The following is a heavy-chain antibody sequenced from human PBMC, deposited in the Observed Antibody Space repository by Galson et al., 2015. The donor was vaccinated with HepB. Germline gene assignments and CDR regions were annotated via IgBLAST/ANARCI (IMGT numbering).Heavy chain of an antibody. Sequence: SVKVSCKASGYTFTSYAVHWVRQAPGQGLEWMGWINTNTGNPTYAQDFTGRLVFSLDTSVTTAYLQISGLKAEDTAVYYCARDVKWLRFNPTYYFDYWGQGTLVTVSS. D-gene: IGHD5-12*01. CDR3: ARDVKWLRFNPTYYFDY. J-gene: IGHJ4*02. CDR2: INTNTGNP. CDR1: GYTFTSYA. V-gene: IGHV7-4-1*02.